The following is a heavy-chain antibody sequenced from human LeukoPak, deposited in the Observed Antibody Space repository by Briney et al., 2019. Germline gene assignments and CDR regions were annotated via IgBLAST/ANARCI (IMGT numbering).Heavy chain of an antibody. D-gene: IGHD6-13*01. Sequence: GGSLRLSCAVSGFTFSSYSTNCVRAAPGEGLGWVSTISGSGSDTSYADSVRGRFTISRDNPKNTLYLQMTNLRDEDTALYFCAKGQGFSSTWYADHWGQGTLVTVSS. CDR3: AKGQGFSSTWYADH. V-gene: IGHV3-23*01. CDR1: GFTFSSYS. CDR2: ISGSGSDT. J-gene: IGHJ5*02.